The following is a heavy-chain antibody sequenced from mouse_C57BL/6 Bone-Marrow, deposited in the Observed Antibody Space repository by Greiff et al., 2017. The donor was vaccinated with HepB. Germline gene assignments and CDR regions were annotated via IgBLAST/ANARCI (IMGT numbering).Heavy chain of an antibody. CDR3: ASGGKITTVVDYWDFDV. CDR1: GYAFSSSW. CDR2: IYPGDGDT. D-gene: IGHD1-1*01. J-gene: IGHJ1*03. V-gene: IGHV1-82*01. Sequence: VQLQQSGPELVKPGASVKLSCKASGYAFSSSWMNWVKQRPGQGLEWIGRIYPGDGDTNYNGKFKGKATLTADKSSSTAYMQLSSLTSEDSAVYCCASGGKITTVVDYWDFDVGGTGTTVTVSS.